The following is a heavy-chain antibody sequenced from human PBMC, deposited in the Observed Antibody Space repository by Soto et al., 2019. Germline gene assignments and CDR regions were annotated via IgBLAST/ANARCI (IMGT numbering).Heavy chain of an antibody. CDR1: GGSISSGDYY. Sequence: QVQLQESGPGLVKPSQTLSLTCTVSGGSISSGDYYWSWIRQPPGKCLEWIGYIYDSGSTYYNPSLKSRDTISVDTSKNQFSLKLSSVTAADTAVYYCARGRDYGGNSGFYYWGQGTLVTVSS. V-gene: IGHV4-30-4*01. D-gene: IGHD2-21*02. CDR3: ARGRDYGGNSGFYY. CDR2: IYDSGST. J-gene: IGHJ4*02.